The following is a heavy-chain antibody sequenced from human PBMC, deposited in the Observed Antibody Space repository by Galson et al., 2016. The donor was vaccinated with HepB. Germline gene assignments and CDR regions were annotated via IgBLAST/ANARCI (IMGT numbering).Heavy chain of an antibody. V-gene: IGHV4-30-4*01. D-gene: IGHD3-22*01. CDR3: VRGTMNLGTPNRIDQFDI. CDR2: IFNSGST. Sequence: TLSLTCTVSGGSIRSGDYYWTWIRQPPGKGLEWIAYIFNSGSTFYNPSLRSRLVISPDASKKQVSLNMTSATPADTAVYYCVRGTMNLGTPNRIDQFDIWGQGTLVTVSS. J-gene: IGHJ4*02. CDR1: GGSIRSGDYY.